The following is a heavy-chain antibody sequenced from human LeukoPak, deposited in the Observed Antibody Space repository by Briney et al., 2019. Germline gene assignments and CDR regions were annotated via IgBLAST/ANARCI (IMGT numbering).Heavy chain of an antibody. CDR3: AKDLSMVRGVFDY. D-gene: IGHD3-10*01. Sequence: GGSLRLSCAASGFTFSSYGMHWVRQAPGKGLEWVAFIRYDGSNKYYADSVKGRFTISRDNSKNTLYLQMNSLRAEDTAVYYCAKDLSMVRGVFDYWGQGTLVTVSS. J-gene: IGHJ4*02. CDR1: GFTFSSYG. CDR2: IRYDGSNK. V-gene: IGHV3-30*02.